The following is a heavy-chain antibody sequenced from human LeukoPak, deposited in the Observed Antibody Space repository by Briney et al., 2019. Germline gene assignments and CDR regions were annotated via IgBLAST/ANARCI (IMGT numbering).Heavy chain of an antibody. CDR1: GFTFSSYA. Sequence: GGSLRLSCAASGFTFSSYAISWVRQAPGKGLEWVSAISGSGGSTYYADSVKGRFTISRDNSKNTLYLQMNSLRAEDTAVYYCAKDRYYYGPGINWFDPWGQGTLVTVSS. CDR2: ISGSGGST. J-gene: IGHJ5*02. D-gene: IGHD3-10*01. CDR3: AKDRYYYGPGINWFDP. V-gene: IGHV3-23*01.